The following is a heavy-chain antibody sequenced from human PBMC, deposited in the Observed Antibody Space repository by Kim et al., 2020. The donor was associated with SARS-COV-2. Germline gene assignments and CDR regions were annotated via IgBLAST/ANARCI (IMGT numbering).Heavy chain of an antibody. CDR3: ASFEDGVVGALS. CDR2: IFYSGST. J-gene: IGHJ3*01. CDR1: GGSISSGGYY. Sequence: TLSLTCTVSGGSISSGGYYWSWIRQHPGKGLEWIGYIFYSGSTYYNPSLKSRVTISVDMSENQFSLKLSSVTAADTAVYYCASFEDGVVGALSWGQGTMVTVSS. V-gene: IGHV4-31*03. D-gene: IGHD2-15*01.